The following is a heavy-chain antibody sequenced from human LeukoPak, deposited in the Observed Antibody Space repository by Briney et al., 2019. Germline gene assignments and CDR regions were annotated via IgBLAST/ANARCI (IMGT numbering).Heavy chain of an antibody. J-gene: IGHJ4*02. Sequence: GASVKVSCTASGYTFTSYDINWVRQATGHGLEWMGWMNPNSGGTNYAQNFQGRVTMTRDTSISTAYMEASRLRSDDTAVYYCAADSNGGSTAVDYWGQGTLVTVSS. CDR1: GYTFTSYD. V-gene: IGHV1-2*02. CDR3: AADSNGGSTAVDY. CDR2: MNPNSGGT. D-gene: IGHD1-26*01.